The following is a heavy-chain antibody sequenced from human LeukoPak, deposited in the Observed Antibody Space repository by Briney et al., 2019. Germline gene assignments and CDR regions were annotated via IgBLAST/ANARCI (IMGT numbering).Heavy chain of an antibody. D-gene: IGHD6-13*01. CDR2: ISYDGSNK. V-gene: IGHV3-30*18. J-gene: IGHJ4*02. CDR3: AKDRRAAAGHFDY. Sequence: GGSLRLSCSASGFIFSNYGMHWVRQAPGKGLEWVAVISYDGSNKYYADSVKGRFTISRDNSKNTLYLQMNSLRAEDTAVYYCAKDRRAAAGHFDYWGQGTLVTVSS. CDR1: GFIFSNYG.